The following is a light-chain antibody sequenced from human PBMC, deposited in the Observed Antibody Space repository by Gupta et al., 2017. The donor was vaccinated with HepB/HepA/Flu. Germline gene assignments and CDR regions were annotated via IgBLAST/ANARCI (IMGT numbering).Light chain of an antibody. CDR2: AVS. CDR1: QSLLHSDGKTY. CDR3: MQGIL. Sequence: DIVMTQTPLSLSVTPGQPASISCKSSQSLLHSDGKTYLYWYLQKPGQSPQLLIYAVSSRFSGVPDRFSGSGSGTDFTLKISRVEAEDVGVYYGMQGILFGGGTKVEIK. V-gene: IGKV2-29*01. J-gene: IGKJ4*01.